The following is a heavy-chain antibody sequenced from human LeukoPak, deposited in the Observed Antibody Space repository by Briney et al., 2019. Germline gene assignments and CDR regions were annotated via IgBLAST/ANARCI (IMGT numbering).Heavy chain of an antibody. CDR1: GFTFSSYW. CDR2: INSDGSST. CDR3: ARPPGEFLYMDV. Sequence: HLGESLKISCAASGFTFSSYWMHWVRQAPGKGLVWVSRINSDGSSTSYADSVKGRFTISRDNAKNTLYLLMNSLRAEDTAVYYCARPPGEFLYMDVWGKGTTVTVSS. D-gene: IGHD3-10*01. V-gene: IGHV3-74*01. J-gene: IGHJ6*03.